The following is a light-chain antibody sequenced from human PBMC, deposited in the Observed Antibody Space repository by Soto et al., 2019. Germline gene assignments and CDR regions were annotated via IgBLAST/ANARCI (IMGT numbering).Light chain of an antibody. CDR1: SSDVGDYNY. V-gene: IGLV2-8*01. CDR2: EVF. Sequence: QSVPTQPPSASGSPGQSVTISCTGTSSDVGDYNYVSWYQQHPGKAPKLMIYEVFKRPSGVPDRFSGSKSGNTASLTVSGLQAEDEADYYCSSYAGSNTYVFGPGTKLTVL. CDR3: SSYAGSNTYV. J-gene: IGLJ1*01.